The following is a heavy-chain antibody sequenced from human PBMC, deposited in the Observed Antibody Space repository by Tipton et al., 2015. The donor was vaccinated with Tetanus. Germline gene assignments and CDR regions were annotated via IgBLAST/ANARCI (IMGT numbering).Heavy chain of an antibody. Sequence: TLSLTCTVSGGSISSYHWSWIRQPPGKGLEWIGYISFSGTTSYNFSLKGRVTISLDTSKNQFSLKMTSVTAADTAVYYCAREKGVDVWGRGTTVIVSS. CDR2: ISFSGTT. J-gene: IGHJ6*02. CDR3: AREKGVDV. CDR1: GGSISSYH. V-gene: IGHV4-59*01.